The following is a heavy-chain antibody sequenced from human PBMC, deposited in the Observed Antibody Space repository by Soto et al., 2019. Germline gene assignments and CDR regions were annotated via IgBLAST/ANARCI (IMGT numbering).Heavy chain of an antibody. V-gene: IGHV4-59*08. Sequence: QVQLQESGPGLVKPSETLSLTCTVSGGSISSHYWSWIRQPPGRGLEWIGFIYYSGITDSNPSLKSRVTISLDTSKTQLSLSLRSVTAADTAVYYCARPRGIAPAVWYFDHWGRGTLVTVSS. CDR1: GGSISSHY. CDR2: IYYSGIT. J-gene: IGHJ2*01. D-gene: IGHD6-13*01. CDR3: ARPRGIAPAVWYFDH.